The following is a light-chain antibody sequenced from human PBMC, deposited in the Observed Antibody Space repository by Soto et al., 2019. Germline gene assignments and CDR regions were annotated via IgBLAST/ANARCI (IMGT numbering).Light chain of an antibody. Sequence: DIQMTQSPSSVSASVGDRVTITCRASQGISSWLAWYQQKPGKAPKLLIYKASTLKSGVPSRFSGSGSGTDFTLTISRLEPEDFAVYYCQQYGSSPWTFGQGTKVDIK. CDR2: KAS. CDR3: QQYGSSPWT. CDR1: QGISSW. J-gene: IGKJ1*01. V-gene: IGKV1-12*01.